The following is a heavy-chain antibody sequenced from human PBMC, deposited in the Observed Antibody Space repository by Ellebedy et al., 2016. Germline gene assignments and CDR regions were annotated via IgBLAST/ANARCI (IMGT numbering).Heavy chain of an antibody. CDR3: REGHYSDV. CDR1: GLSFRNFF. Sequence: GESLKISXVASGLSFRNFFMSWVRQAPGKRLEWVSTISGGGDATYFADSVKGRFTISRDNSRNILYLHMNSLRVDDTAKYYCREGHYSDVWGQGTLVTVSS. J-gene: IGHJ1*01. D-gene: IGHD2-15*01. V-gene: IGHV3-23*01. CDR2: ISGGGDAT.